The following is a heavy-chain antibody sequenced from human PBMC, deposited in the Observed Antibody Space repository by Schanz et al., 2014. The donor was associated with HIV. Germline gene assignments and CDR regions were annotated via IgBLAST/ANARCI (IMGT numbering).Heavy chain of an antibody. V-gene: IGHV4-34*01. Sequence: QVQLQQWGAGLLKPSETLSLTCAVYGGSFSGDYWTWLRQSPGKALEWIGEINDSGRARLNPSLKSRVTMSVDTSKNQFSRKLSSVTAADTAFYYCAKDGGRMGGQRQLFAYWGHGTLVTVSS. CDR2: INDSGRA. CDR1: GGSFSGDY. D-gene: IGHD3-16*01. CDR3: AKDGGRMGGQRQLFAY. J-gene: IGHJ4*03.